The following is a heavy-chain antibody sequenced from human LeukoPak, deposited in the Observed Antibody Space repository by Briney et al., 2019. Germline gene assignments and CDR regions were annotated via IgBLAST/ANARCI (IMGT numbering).Heavy chain of an antibody. CDR2: INPNSGGT. J-gene: IGHJ4*02. CDR1: GYTFTGYY. Sequence: ASVTVSCRASGYTFTGYYMHWVRQAHGQGLEWMGWINPNSGGTNYAQKFQGRVTMTRDTSISTAYMELSRLRSDDTAVYYCARDLEYSSSVDYWGQGTLVTVSS. CDR3: ARDLEYSSSVDY. D-gene: IGHD6-6*01. V-gene: IGHV1-2*02.